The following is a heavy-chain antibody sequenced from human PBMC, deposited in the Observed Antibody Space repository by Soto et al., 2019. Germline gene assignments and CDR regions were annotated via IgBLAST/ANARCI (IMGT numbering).Heavy chain of an antibody. CDR2: IIPIFGTA. D-gene: IGHD6-19*01. Sequence: QVQLVQSGAEVKKPGSSVKVSCKASGGTFSSYAISWVRQAPGQGLEWMGGIIPIFGTANYAQKFQGRVTITADKSTSTAYMELSSLRSEDTAVYYCARGPARQWPILRAEYFQHWGQGTLVIVSS. CDR1: GGTFSSYA. CDR3: ARGPARQWPILRAEYFQH. J-gene: IGHJ1*01. V-gene: IGHV1-69*06.